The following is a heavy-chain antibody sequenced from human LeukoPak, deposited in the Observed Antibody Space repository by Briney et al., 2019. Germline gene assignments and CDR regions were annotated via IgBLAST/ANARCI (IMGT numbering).Heavy chain of an antibody. CDR1: GFTFSSYG. Sequence: PGGSLRLSCAASGFTFSSYGMHWVRQAPGKGLEWVAFIRYDGSNKYYADSVKGRFAISRDNSKNTLYLQMNSLRAEDTAVYYCAKGLSDDFGDLDYWGQGTLVTVSS. V-gene: IGHV3-30*02. CDR3: AKGLSDDFGDLDY. CDR2: IRYDGSNK. D-gene: IGHD4-17*01. J-gene: IGHJ4*02.